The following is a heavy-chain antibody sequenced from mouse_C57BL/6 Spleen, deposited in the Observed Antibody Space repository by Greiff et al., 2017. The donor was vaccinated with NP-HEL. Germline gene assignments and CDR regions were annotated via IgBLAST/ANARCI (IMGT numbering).Heavy chain of an antibody. Sequence: QVQLQQSGPELVKPGASVKISCKASGYAFSSSWMNWVKQRPGKGLEWIGRIYPGDGDTNYNGKFKGKATLTADKSSSTAYMQLSSLTSEDSAVYYCAPSIYYYGSFYFDYWGQGTTLTVSS. V-gene: IGHV1-82*01. CDR1: GYAFSSSW. D-gene: IGHD1-1*01. J-gene: IGHJ2*01. CDR2: IYPGDGDT. CDR3: APSIYYYGSFYFDY.